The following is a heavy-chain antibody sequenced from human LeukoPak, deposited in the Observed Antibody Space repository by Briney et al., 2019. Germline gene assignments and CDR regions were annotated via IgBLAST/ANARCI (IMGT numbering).Heavy chain of an antibody. CDR2: ISSSGSTI. CDR3: TILAVASDFDY. Sequence: PGGSLRLSCAASGFTFSSYEMNWVRQAPGKGLEWVSYISSSGSTIYYADSVKGRFTISKDNARNSLYLQMNSLRAEDTAVYYCTILAVASDFDYWGQGTLVTVSS. V-gene: IGHV3-48*03. J-gene: IGHJ4*02. CDR1: GFTFSSYE. D-gene: IGHD6-19*01.